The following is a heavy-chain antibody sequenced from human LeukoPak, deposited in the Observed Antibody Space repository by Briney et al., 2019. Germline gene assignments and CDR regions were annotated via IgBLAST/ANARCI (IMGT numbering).Heavy chain of an antibody. V-gene: IGHV4-34*01. CDR1: GGSFSSYY. CDR3: ARASCRFCGVDV. CDR2: INHSGST. D-gene: IGHD3-3*01. J-gene: IGHJ6*02. Sequence: SETLSLTCAVSGGSFSSYYWSWIRQTPEKGLEWIGEINHSGSTYYNPSLKSRVTISMDASRDQFSLRLSSVTAADTAVYYCARASCRFCGVDVWGQGTTVTVSS.